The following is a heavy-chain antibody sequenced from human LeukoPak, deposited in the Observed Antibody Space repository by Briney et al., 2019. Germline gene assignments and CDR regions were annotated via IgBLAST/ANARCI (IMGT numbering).Heavy chain of an antibody. CDR3: ARRFYGGNSH. Sequence: GASVKVSFKASGYTFTSYDINWVRQAPGQGVGWMGWMNPNSGNTGYAQNFQGRVTITSNTSISTAYMELSSLRSEDTAVYYCARRFYGGNSHWGQGTLVTVSS. D-gene: IGHD4-23*01. CDR1: GYTFTSYD. V-gene: IGHV1-8*01. J-gene: IGHJ4*02. CDR2: MNPNSGNT.